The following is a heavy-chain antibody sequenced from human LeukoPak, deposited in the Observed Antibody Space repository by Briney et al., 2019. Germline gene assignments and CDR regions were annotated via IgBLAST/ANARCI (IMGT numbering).Heavy chain of an antibody. Sequence: GGSLRLSCAASGFTFSSYAMHWVRQAPGKGPEWVAVISYDGSNKYYADSVKGRFTISRDNSKNTLYLQMNSLRAEDTAVYYCAKQLNRMVATPFDYWGQGTLVTVSS. CDR2: ISYDGSNK. D-gene: IGHD5-12*01. J-gene: IGHJ4*02. CDR1: GFTFSSYA. CDR3: AKQLNRMVATPFDY. V-gene: IGHV3-30-3*02.